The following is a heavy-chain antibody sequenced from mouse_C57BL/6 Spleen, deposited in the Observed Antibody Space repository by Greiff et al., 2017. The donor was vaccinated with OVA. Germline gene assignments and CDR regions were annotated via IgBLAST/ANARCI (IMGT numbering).Heavy chain of an antibody. Sequence: QVQLQQSGPELVKPGASVKISCKASGYAFSSSWMNWVKQRPGKGLEWIGRIYPGDGDTNYNGKFKGKATLTADKSSSTAYMQLSSLTSEDSAVYFCARGRDPAWFAYWGQGTLVTVSA. CDR1: GYAFSSSW. CDR2: IYPGDGDT. D-gene: IGHD3-3*01. J-gene: IGHJ3*01. CDR3: ARGRDPAWFAY. V-gene: IGHV1-82*01.